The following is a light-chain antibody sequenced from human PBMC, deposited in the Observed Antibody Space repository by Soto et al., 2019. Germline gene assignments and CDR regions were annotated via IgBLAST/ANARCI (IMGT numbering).Light chain of an antibody. Sequence: EDLLTQSPATLSLSAGERATLFCRASEIINSDYLAWYQQKPGRAPRLLIYGASKRATGIPDRFSGSESGTDFTLTINSLEPEDSAVYYCQQYGSSPPFGQGTRLDIK. J-gene: IGKJ5*01. CDR2: GAS. CDR1: EIINSDY. CDR3: QQYGSSPP. V-gene: IGKV3-20*01.